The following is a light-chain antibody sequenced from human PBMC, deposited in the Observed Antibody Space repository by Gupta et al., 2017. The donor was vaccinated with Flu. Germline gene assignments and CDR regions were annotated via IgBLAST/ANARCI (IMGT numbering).Light chain of an antibody. V-gene: IGLV2-14*01. CDR1: SSDIGGYNY. Sequence: QSPLTHPPPVSGPPGQSITISCTGTSSDIGGYNYVSWYQNHPGKAPKLMISEVTNRPSGVSNRFSGSKSGNTASLTISGLQAEDEADYYCSSYTSSTAHVFGTGTKVTVL. CDR3: SSYTSSTAHV. CDR2: EVT. J-gene: IGLJ1*01.